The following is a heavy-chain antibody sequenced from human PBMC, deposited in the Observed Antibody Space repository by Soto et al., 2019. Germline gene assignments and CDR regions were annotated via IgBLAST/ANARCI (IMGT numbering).Heavy chain of an antibody. V-gene: IGHV4-30-2*01. D-gene: IGHD5-12*01. CDR2: IYHSGST. CDR1: GGSISSGGYS. J-gene: IGHJ4*02. CDR3: ARGPMATIPYYFDY. Sequence: PSETLSLTCAVSGGSISSGGYSWIWIRQPPGKGLEWIGYIYHSGSTYYNPSLKSRVTISVDRSKNQFSLKLSSVTAADTAVYYCARGPMATIPYYFDYWGQGTLVTVSS.